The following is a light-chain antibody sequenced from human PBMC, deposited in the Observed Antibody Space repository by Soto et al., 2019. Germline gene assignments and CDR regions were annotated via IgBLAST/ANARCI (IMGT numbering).Light chain of an antibody. CDR3: QQRSNWPST. Sequence: EIVLTQSPATLSLSPGERAAISCRASQSVSSYLAWYQQKPGQAPRLLIYDASKRATGIPARFSGSGSGTDFTLTISSLEPEDFEVYFCQQRSNWPSTFGGGTKVEI. CDR2: DAS. J-gene: IGKJ4*01. CDR1: QSVSSY. V-gene: IGKV3-11*01.